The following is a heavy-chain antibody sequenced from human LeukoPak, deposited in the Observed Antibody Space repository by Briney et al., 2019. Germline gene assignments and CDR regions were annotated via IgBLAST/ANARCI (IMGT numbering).Heavy chain of an antibody. CDR1: GFTFSSYW. Sequence: GGSLRLSCAASGFTFSSYWMHWVRQAPGKGLVWVSRINSDGSSTSYADSVKGRFTISRDNAKNTLYLQMNSLRAEDTAVYYCARVGPRAYCGGDCYSDIDYWGQGTLVTVSS. CDR2: INSDGSST. V-gene: IGHV3-74*01. J-gene: IGHJ4*02. D-gene: IGHD2-21*02. CDR3: ARVGPRAYCGGDCYSDIDY.